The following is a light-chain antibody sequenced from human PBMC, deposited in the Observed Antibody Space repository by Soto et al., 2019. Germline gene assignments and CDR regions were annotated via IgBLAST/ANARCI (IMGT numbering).Light chain of an antibody. CDR3: QQYGSSPWT. J-gene: IGKJ1*01. CDR2: GAS. V-gene: IGKV3-20*01. CDR1: QSVSSSY. Sequence: EIVLTQSPGTLSLSPGERATLSCRASQSVSSSYLAWYPQKPGQAPRLLIYGASSRATGIPDRFSGSGSGTDFTLTISRLEPEDFAVYYCQQYGSSPWTFGQGNKVEIK.